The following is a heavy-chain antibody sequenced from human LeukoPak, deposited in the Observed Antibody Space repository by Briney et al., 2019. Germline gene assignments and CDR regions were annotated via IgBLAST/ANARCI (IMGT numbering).Heavy chain of an antibody. V-gene: IGHV3-30*02. J-gene: IGHJ4*02. CDR2: IRSDETIV. Sequence: GGSLRLSCAASGFTFSSYGMHWVRQAPGKGLEWVAFIRSDETIVYYAVSVKGRFTISRDNSKNTLYLQMNSLRAEDTAVYFCARILSSAWGELGYWGQGSQVTVSS. CDR1: GFTFSSYG. D-gene: IGHD6-19*01. CDR3: ARILSSAWGELGY.